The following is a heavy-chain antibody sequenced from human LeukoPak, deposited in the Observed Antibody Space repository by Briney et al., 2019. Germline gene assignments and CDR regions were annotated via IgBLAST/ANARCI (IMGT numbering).Heavy chain of an antibody. J-gene: IGHJ5*02. CDR1: GGSISSYY. CDR3: ARDYYGSRGWFDP. Sequence: SETLSLTCTVSGGSISSYYWSWIRQPPGKGLEWIGYIYYSGSTNYNPSLKSRVTISVDTSKNQFSLKLSSVTAADMAVYYCARDYYGSRGWFDPWGQGTLVTVSS. D-gene: IGHD3-10*01. V-gene: IGHV4-59*01. CDR2: IYYSGST.